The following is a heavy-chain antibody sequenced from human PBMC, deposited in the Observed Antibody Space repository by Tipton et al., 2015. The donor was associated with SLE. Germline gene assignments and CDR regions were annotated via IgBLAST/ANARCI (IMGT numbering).Heavy chain of an antibody. CDR1: GGSISSYY. CDR3: AGLKWNPVEEAGDY. J-gene: IGHJ4*02. CDR2: IYYSGST. Sequence: TLSLTCTVSGGSISSYYWSWIRQPPGKGLEWIGYIYYSGSTNYNPSLKSRVTISVDTSKNQFSLKLSSVTAADTAVYYCAGLKWNPVEEAGDYWGQGTLVTVSS. D-gene: IGHD1-1*01. V-gene: IGHV4-59*01.